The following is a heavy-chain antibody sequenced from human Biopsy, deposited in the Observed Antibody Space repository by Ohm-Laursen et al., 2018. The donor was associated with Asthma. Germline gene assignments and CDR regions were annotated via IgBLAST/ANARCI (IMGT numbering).Heavy chain of an antibody. V-gene: IGHV3-53*01. CDR1: GFSLDDYA. CDR3: ARGDSSGWSHYYFDY. J-gene: IGHJ4*02. Sequence: SPRLSCTASGFSLDDYAMYWVRQGPGKGLEWVSVIYSGGTSHTADSVRGRFTISRDFSKNTLHLQMHSLRVEDTAVYYCARGDSSGWSHYYFDYWGQGTLVTVSS. D-gene: IGHD6-19*01. CDR2: IYSGGTS.